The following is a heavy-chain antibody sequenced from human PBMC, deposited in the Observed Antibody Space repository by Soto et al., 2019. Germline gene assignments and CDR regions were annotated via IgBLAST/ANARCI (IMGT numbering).Heavy chain of an antibody. D-gene: IGHD3-9*01. CDR3: AARYFDGLTYYYYGMDV. CDR2: ISGSGGST. CDR1: GFTFSSYA. Sequence: GGSLRLSCAASGFTFSSYAMSWVRQAPGKGLEWVSAISGSGGSTYYADSVKGRFTISRDNSKNTLYLQMNSLRAEDTAVYYCAARYFDGLTYYYYGMDVWGQGTTVTVSS. V-gene: IGHV3-23*01. J-gene: IGHJ6*02.